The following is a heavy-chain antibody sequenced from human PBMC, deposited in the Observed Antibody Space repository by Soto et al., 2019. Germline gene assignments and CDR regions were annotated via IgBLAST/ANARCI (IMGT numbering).Heavy chain of an antibody. D-gene: IGHD1-26*01. V-gene: IGHV4-30-4*01. CDR2: IHHSGST. J-gene: IGHJ4*02. CDR3: ARDTGTYPYYFDY. Sequence: QVQLQESGPGLVKPSQTLSLTCTVFGGSISSGENFWNWIRQSPGKGLEWIGYIHHSGSTYYNPSLKSRLTISVDTSKNQISLKLNSVTAADTAVYYCARDTGTYPYYFDYWGQGILVTVSS. CDR1: GGSISSGENF.